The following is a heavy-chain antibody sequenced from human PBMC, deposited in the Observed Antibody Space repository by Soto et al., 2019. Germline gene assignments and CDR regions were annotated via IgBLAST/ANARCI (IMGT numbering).Heavy chain of an antibody. Sequence: QVQLQESGPGLVKPSETLSLTCTVSGGSVSSGSYYWSWIRQPPGKGLEWIGYIYYSGSTNYNPSLKIRGTIAVDTSKNQFSLKLGSVTAADTAVYYCARGIAGWYQGRYYYGMDVWGQGTTVTVSS. D-gene: IGHD6-19*01. CDR3: ARGIAGWYQGRYYYGMDV. CDR1: GGSVSSGSYY. V-gene: IGHV4-61*01. CDR2: IYYSGST. J-gene: IGHJ6*02.